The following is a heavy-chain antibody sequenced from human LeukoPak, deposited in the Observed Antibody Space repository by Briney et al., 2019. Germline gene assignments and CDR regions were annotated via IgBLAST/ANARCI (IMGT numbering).Heavy chain of an antibody. CDR1: GYTFTSYA. CDR3: ARDWDYDPRNYYYYGMDV. V-gene: IGHV1-3*01. CDR2: INAGNGNT. Sequence: ASVKVSCKASGYTFTSYAMHWVRQAPGQRLEWMGWINAGNGNTKYSQKFQGRVAITRDTSASTAYMELSSLRSEDTAVYYCARDWDYDPRNYYYYGMDVWGQGTTVTVSS. J-gene: IGHJ6*02. D-gene: IGHD3-3*01.